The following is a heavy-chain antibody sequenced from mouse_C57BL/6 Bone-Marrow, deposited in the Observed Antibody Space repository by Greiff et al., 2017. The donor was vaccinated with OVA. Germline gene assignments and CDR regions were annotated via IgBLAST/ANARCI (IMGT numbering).Heavy chain of an antibody. V-gene: IGHV1-15*01. D-gene: IGHD2-5*01. CDR3: TRGYSNDYAIDY. Sequence: VQLVESGAELVRPGASVTLSCKASGYTFTDYEMHWVKQTPVHGLEWIGAIDPETGGTAYNQKFKGKAILTADKSSSTAYMELRILTSEDSAVYYCTRGYSNDYAIDYWGQGTSVTVSS. J-gene: IGHJ4*01. CDR2: IDPETGGT. CDR1: GYTFTDYE.